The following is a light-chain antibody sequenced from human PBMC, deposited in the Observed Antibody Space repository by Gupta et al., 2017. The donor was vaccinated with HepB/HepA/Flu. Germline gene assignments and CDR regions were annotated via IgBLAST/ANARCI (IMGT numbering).Light chain of an antibody. V-gene: IGLV2-14*03. Sequence: HSSLTQPGSVSGSRRQSTPISFTGSTDDIGFTSYVYWYQQHPGKAPKLIISGVTYRPSGVSGRFSGSKSGNTASLTISGLQTEDEADYYCSSYSNTNTPVLFGGGTKLTVL. CDR1: TDDIGFTSY. CDR3: SSYSNTNTPVL. J-gene: IGLJ2*01. CDR2: GVT.